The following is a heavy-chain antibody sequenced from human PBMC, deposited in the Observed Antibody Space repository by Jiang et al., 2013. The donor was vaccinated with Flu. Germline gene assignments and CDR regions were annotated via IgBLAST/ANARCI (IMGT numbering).Heavy chain of an antibody. CDR3: ARVDRRYCSSTSCYCFDY. D-gene: IGHD2-2*01. J-gene: IGHJ4*02. V-gene: IGHV4-59*01. CDR1: GGSISSYY. CDR2: IYYSGST. Sequence: SGPGLVKPSETLSLTCTVSGGSISSYYWSWIRQPPGKGLEWIGYIYYSGSTNYNPSLKSRVTISVDTSKNQFSLKLSSVTAADTAVYYCARVDRRYCSSTSCYCFDYWGQGTLVTVSS.